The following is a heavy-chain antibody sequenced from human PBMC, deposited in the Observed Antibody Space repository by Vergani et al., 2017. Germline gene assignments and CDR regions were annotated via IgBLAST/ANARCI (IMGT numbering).Heavy chain of an antibody. Sequence: QVQLVESGGGLVKPGGSLRLSCAASGFTFSDYYMSWIRQAPGKGLEWVSYISSSSSYTNYADSGKGRFTISRDNAKNSLYLQMNSLRAEDTAVYYCARRYSGYANFDYWGQGTLVTVSS. D-gene: IGHD5-12*01. CDR3: ARRYSGYANFDY. CDR1: GFTFSDYY. CDR2: ISSSSSYT. J-gene: IGHJ4*02. V-gene: IGHV3-11*06.